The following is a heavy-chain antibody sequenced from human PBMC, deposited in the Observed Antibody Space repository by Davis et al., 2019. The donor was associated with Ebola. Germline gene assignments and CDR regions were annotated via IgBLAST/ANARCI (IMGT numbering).Heavy chain of an antibody. V-gene: IGHV3-23*01. D-gene: IGHD6-13*01. CDR1: GFTFSSYA. CDR3: AKDQQAKRGLGAFDI. J-gene: IGHJ3*02. CDR2: ISGSGGST. Sequence: GGSLRLSCAASGFTFSSYAMNWVRQAPGKGLEWVSVISGSGGSTDYADSVKGRFTISRDNSRNTLYLQMNSLRAEDTAVYYCAKDQQAKRGLGAFDIWGQGTMVTVSS.